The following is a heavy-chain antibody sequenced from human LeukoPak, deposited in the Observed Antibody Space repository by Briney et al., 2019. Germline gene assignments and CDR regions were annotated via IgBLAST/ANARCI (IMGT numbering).Heavy chain of an antibody. J-gene: IGHJ4*02. CDR1: GGSISSSSYY. Sequence: PSETLSLTCTVSGGSISSSSYYWGWIRQPPGKGLEWIGSIYYSGSTYYNPSLKSRVTISVDTSKNQFSLKLSSVTAADTAVYYYARRKKGIVGATYFDYWGQGTLVTVSS. D-gene: IGHD1-26*01. V-gene: IGHV4-39*01. CDR3: ARRKKGIVGATYFDY. CDR2: IYYSGST.